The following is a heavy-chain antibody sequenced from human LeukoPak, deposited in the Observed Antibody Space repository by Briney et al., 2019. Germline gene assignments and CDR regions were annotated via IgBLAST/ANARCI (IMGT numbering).Heavy chain of an antibody. Sequence: GGSLRLSCAASGFTFSGYGMSWVRQAPGKGLEWVSAISGSGGSTYYADSVKGRFTISRDNSKNTLYPQMNSLRAEDTAVYYCAKDTGIAAAGRKPIGFYYFDYWGQGTLVTVSS. CDR2: ISGSGGST. CDR3: AKDTGIAAAGRKPIGFYYFDY. V-gene: IGHV3-23*01. D-gene: IGHD6-13*01. CDR1: GFTFSGYG. J-gene: IGHJ4*02.